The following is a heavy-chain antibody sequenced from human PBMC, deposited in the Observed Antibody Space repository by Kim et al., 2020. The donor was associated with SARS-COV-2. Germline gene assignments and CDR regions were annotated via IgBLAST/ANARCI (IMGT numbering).Heavy chain of an antibody. V-gene: IGHV4-59*01. CDR1: GGSISSYY. CDR3: ARGSSLTIFGVVGWFDP. D-gene: IGHD3-3*01. CDR2: IYYSGST. Sequence: SETLSLTCTVSGGSISSYYWSWIRQPPGKGLEWIGYIYYSGSTNYNPSLKSRVTISVDTSKNQFSLKLSSVTAADTAVYYCARGSSLTIFGVVGWFDPWGQGNLVPVSS. J-gene: IGHJ5*02.